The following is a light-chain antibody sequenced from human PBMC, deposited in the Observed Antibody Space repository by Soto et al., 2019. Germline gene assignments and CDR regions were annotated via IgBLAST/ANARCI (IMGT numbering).Light chain of an antibody. J-gene: IGLJ2*01. CDR2: EVT. Sequence: QSVLTQPASVSGSPGQSIAISCTGTSSDIGGYNYVSWYQQHPGKAPKLMIYEVTNRPSGLSERFSGSKSGNTASLTISGLQAEDEADYYCSSYTSSSTVIFGGGTKLTVL. CDR1: SSDIGGYNY. CDR3: SSYTSSSTVI. V-gene: IGLV2-14*01.